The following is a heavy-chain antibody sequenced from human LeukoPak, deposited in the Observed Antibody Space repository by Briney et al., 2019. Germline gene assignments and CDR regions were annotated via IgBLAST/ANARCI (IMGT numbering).Heavy chain of an antibody. J-gene: IGHJ4*02. V-gene: IGHV1-46*01. CDR3: ARQLRFLDS. D-gene: IGHD3-3*01. CDR2: INPSGGST. CDR1: GYTFTSYY. Sequence: ASVKVSCKASGYTFTSYYMHWVRQAPGQGLEWMGIINPSGGSTSYAQKFQGRVTMTRDTSTSTAYMELRSLRSDDTAVYYCARQLRFLDSWGQGTLVTVSS.